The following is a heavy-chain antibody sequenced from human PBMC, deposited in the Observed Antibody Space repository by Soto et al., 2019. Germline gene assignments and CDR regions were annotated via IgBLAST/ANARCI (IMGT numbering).Heavy chain of an antibody. D-gene: IGHD3-3*01. CDR2: ISAYNGNT. V-gene: IGHV1-18*01. Sequence: ASVKVSCKASGYTFTSYGISWVRQAPGQGLEWMGWISAYNGNTNYAQKLQGRVTMTTDTSTSTAYMELRCLRSDDTAVSYCARVILTISGAVPNWFEPWGQGNLVTV. J-gene: IGHJ5*02. CDR3: ARVILTISGAVPNWFEP. CDR1: GYTFTSYG.